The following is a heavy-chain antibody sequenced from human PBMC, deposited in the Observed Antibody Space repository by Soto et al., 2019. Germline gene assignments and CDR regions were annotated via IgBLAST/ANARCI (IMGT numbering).Heavy chain of an antibody. CDR2: IYYSGSA. CDR3: ARATSSGWYYFDY. V-gene: IGHV4-31*03. J-gene: IGHJ4*02. CDR1: GDSISSGGYY. Sequence: QVQLQESGPGLVKPSQTLSLTCTVSGDSISSGGYYWSWIRQHPGKGLEWTGYIYYSGSAYSNPSLKSRVTISVDTSKNQCSLNLSSVTAADTAVYYCARATSSGWYYFDYWGQGILVTVSS. D-gene: IGHD6-19*01.